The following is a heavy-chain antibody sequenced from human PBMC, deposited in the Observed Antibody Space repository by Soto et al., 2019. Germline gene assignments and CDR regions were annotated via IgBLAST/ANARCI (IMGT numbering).Heavy chain of an antibody. V-gene: IGHV1-3*01. J-gene: IGHJ5*02. CDR1: GYTFTIYT. CDR3: ARGIATGQLDH. Sequence: GASVKVSCKASGYTFTIYTMNWVRQAPGQRLEWMGWINPDNGNTKSSQKFQDRVIITRDTSASTAYMDLSSLRSEDTAVYYCARGIATGQLDHWGQGTLVTVSS. CDR2: INPDNGNT. D-gene: IGHD2-15*01.